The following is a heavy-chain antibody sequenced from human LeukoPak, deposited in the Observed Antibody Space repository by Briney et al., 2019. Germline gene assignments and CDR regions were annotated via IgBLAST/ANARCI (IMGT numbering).Heavy chain of an antibody. Sequence: ASVKVSCRASGYTFTSYHMHWVRHAPGQGLEWMGVINTGGVNTNYAQKFQGRVTMTRDTSTSTVYMELSSLRSEDTAVYYCARGFGSSRGYWGQGTLVTVSS. CDR3: ARGFGSSRGY. D-gene: IGHD6-13*01. CDR1: GYTFTSYH. J-gene: IGHJ4*02. V-gene: IGHV1-46*01. CDR2: INTGGVNT.